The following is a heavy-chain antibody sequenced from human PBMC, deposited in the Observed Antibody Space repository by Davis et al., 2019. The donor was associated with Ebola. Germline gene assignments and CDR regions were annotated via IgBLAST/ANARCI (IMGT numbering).Heavy chain of an antibody. CDR3: AKGQDIVVVPAAIQGYYYYGMDV. CDR1: GFTFSSYA. CDR2: ISYDGSNK. D-gene: IGHD2-2*02. Sequence: GESLKISCAASGFTFSSYAMHWVRQAPGKGLEWVAVISYDGSNKYHADSVKGRFTISRDNSKNTLYLQMNSLRAEDTAVYYCAKGQDIVVVPAAIQGYYYYGMDVWGQGTTVTVSS. V-gene: IGHV3-30-3*01. J-gene: IGHJ6*02.